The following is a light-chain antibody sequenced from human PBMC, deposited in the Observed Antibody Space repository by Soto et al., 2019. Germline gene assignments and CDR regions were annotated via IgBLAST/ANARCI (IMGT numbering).Light chain of an antibody. V-gene: IGKV3-11*01. CDR3: QQRSNWLT. J-gene: IGKJ4*01. Sequence: EIVLTQSPATLSSSPGETAILSCRASQYVGSRLAWYQHKPGQAPRLLIYYMSKRATGIPARFSGSGSGTDFTLTISSLAPDDFAIYYCQQRSNWLTFGGGTKVEIK. CDR2: YMS. CDR1: QYVGSR.